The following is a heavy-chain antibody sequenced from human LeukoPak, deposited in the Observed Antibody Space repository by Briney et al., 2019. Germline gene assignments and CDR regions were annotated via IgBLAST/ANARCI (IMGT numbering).Heavy chain of an antibody. V-gene: IGHV4-34*01. CDR3: ARGQGRGAFDI. D-gene: IGHD3-10*01. CDR1: GGSFSDYY. Sequence: SETLSLTCAVYGGSFSDYYWSWIREPPGKGLEWIGEINHSGSTDYNPSLKSRVNISEETSKNQFSLKLSSVAAADTAVYYCARGQGRGAFDIWGQGTMVTVSS. CDR2: INHSGST. J-gene: IGHJ3*02.